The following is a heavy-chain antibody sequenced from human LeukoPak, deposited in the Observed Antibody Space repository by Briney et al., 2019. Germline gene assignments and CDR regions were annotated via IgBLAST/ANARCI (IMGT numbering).Heavy chain of an antibody. CDR2: IYTNGNT. V-gene: IGHV4-61*02. CDR1: GDSISSGGGNYY. D-gene: IGHD2-2*02. Sequence: PSQTLSLTCTVSGDSISSGGGNYYWNWIRQPAGRGLEWIGRIYTNGNTDYSPSLKSRATISVDTSKNQFSLKLVSVTAADTAVYYCAREHCSSTSCYTGWFDPWGQGTLVTVSS. J-gene: IGHJ5*02. CDR3: AREHCSSTSCYTGWFDP.